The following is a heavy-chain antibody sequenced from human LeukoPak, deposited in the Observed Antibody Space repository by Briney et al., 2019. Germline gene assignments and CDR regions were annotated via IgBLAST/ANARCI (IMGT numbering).Heavy chain of an antibody. CDR2: ISSSSSYI. V-gene: IGHV3-11*06. Sequence: GGSLRLSCAASGFTFSDYYMSWIRQAPGKGLEWVSYISSSSSYIYYADSVKGRFTISRDNAKNSLYLQMNSLRAEDTAVYYCARGAGDIVLMVYASWGQGTLVTVSS. CDR3: ARGAGDIVLMVYAS. CDR1: GFTFSDYY. J-gene: IGHJ4*02. D-gene: IGHD2-8*01.